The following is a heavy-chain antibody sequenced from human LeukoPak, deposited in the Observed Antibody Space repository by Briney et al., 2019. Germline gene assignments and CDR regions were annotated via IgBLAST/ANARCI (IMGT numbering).Heavy chain of an antibody. D-gene: IGHD2-21*02. Sequence: PGGSLRLSCAASGFTFSSYSMNWVRQAPGKGLEWVSYISSSSSTIYYADSVKGRFTISRDNAKNSLYLQMNSLRAEDTAVYYCARDRGDYYFDYWGQGTLVTVSS. CDR3: ARDRGDYYFDY. V-gene: IGHV3-48*04. J-gene: IGHJ4*02. CDR2: ISSSSSTI. CDR1: GFTFSSYS.